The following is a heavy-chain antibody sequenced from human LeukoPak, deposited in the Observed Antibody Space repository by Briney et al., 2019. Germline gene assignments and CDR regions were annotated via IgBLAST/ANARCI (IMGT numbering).Heavy chain of an antibody. CDR2: MNPNSGNT. J-gene: IGHJ5*02. V-gene: IGHV1-8*01. CDR3: ARDLLRANIWQQLVRGNWFDP. CDR1: GYTFTSYD. Sequence: ASVKVSCKASGYTFTSYDINWVRQATGQGLEWMGWMNPNSGNTGYAQMFQGRVTMTTDTSTSTAYMELRSLRSDDTAVYYCARDLLRANIWQQLVRGNWFDPWGQGTLVTVSS. D-gene: IGHD6-13*01.